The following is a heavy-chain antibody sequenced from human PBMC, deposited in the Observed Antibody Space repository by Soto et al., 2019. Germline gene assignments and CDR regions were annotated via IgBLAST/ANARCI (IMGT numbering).Heavy chain of an antibody. CDR1: GGTFSSYA. Sequence: QVQLVQSGAEVKKPGSSVKVSCKASGGTFSSYAISWVRQAPGQGLEWMGGIIPIFGTANYAQKFQGRVTITADESTNTAYMELSSLRSEDTAVYYCARDSRTTVTTDYYYGMDVWGQGTTVTVSS. J-gene: IGHJ6*02. CDR2: IIPIFGTA. D-gene: IGHD4-17*01. CDR3: ARDSRTTVTTDYYYGMDV. V-gene: IGHV1-69*12.